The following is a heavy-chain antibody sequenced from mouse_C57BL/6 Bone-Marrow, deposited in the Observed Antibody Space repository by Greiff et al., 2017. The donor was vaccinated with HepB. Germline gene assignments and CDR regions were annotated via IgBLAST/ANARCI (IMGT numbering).Heavy chain of an antibody. V-gene: IGHV5-4*01. CDR2: ISDGGSYT. CDR1: GFTFSSYA. CDR3: ARLLFWYFDV. J-gene: IGHJ1*03. Sequence: EVQRVESGGGLVKPGGSLKLSCAASGFTFSSYAMSWVRQTPEKRLEWVATISDGGSYTYYPDNVKGRFTISRDNAKNNLYLQMSHLKSEDTAMYYCARLLFWYFDVWGTGTTVTVSS.